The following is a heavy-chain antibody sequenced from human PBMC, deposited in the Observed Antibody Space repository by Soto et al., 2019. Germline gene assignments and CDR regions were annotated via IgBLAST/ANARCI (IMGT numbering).Heavy chain of an antibody. CDR3: ARMAGPWYFDL. CDR2: TNHSGSS. CDR1: GGSFSGFY. Sequence: KPSETLSLTCAVHGGSFSGFYWTWIRQPPGKGLEWIGETNHSGSSNYNPPLKSRVTMSLDTSRNQFSLSLNSVTAADTAVYYCARMAGPWYFDLWGRGTLVTVSS. V-gene: IGHV4-34*01. J-gene: IGHJ2*01.